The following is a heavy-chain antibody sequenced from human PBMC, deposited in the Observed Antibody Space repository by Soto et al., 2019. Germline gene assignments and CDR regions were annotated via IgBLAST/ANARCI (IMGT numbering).Heavy chain of an antibody. CDR2: IIPILGIA. CDR1: GGTFSSYT. J-gene: IGHJ4*02. CDR3: ARGGLYYYDSSGYSPDDY. V-gene: IGHV1-69*02. D-gene: IGHD3-22*01. Sequence: SVKVSCKASGGTFSSYTISWVRQAPGQGLEWMGRIIPILGIANYAQKFQDRVTITADKSTSTAYMELSSLRSEDTAVYYCARGGLYYYDSSGYSPDDYWGQGTLVTSPQ.